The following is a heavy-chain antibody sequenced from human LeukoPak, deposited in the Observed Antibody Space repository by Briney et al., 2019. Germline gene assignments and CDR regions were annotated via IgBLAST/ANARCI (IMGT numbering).Heavy chain of an antibody. CDR1: GFTVSSNY. V-gene: IGHV3-53*01. Sequence: GSLRLSCAASGFTVSSNYMSWVRQAPGKGLEWVSVIYSGGSTYHADSVKGRFTISRDNSKNTLYLQMNSLRAEDTAVYYCARVRTDYSNYYYYYYGMDVWGQGTTVTVSS. J-gene: IGHJ6*02. D-gene: IGHD4-11*01. CDR3: ARVRTDYSNYYYYYYGMDV. CDR2: IYSGGST.